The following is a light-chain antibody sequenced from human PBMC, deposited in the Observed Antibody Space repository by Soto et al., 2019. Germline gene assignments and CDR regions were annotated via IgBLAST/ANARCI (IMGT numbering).Light chain of an antibody. J-gene: IGLJ1*01. Sequence: QSALTQPASVSGSPGQSITISCTGTSSDVGGYNYVSWYQQHPGKAPKLMIYDVSNRPSGVSNRFSGSKSGNTASPLTISGLQAEDEADYYCSSYTSSSTLYVFGTGTKLTVL. CDR1: SSDVGGYNY. CDR3: SSYTSSSTLYV. V-gene: IGLV2-14*01. CDR2: DVS.